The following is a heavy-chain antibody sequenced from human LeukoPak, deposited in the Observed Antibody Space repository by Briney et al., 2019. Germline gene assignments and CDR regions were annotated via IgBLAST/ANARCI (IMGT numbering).Heavy chain of an antibody. Sequence: GGSLRLSCAASGFTVSSNFMSWVRQAPGKGLEWVSVIYSGGSTYYADSVEGRFTISRDNSKNTLYLQMNSLRAEDTAVYYCARESVAGTDYWGQGTLVTVSS. CDR2: IYSGGST. CDR1: GFTVSSNF. J-gene: IGHJ4*02. CDR3: ARESVAGTDY. V-gene: IGHV3-53*01. D-gene: IGHD6-19*01.